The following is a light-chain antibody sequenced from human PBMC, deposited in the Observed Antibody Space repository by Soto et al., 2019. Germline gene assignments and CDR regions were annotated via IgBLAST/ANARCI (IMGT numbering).Light chain of an antibody. Sequence: QSALTQPASVSGSPGQSITISCTGTSSDVGGYNYVSWYQQHPGKDPKLMIYEVSNRPSGVSNRFSGSKSGNTASLTISGLRAEDEADYYCSSYTSSNTLLFGGGTKLTVL. CDR3: SSYTSSNTLL. CDR1: SSDVGGYNY. CDR2: EVS. V-gene: IGLV2-14*01. J-gene: IGLJ2*01.